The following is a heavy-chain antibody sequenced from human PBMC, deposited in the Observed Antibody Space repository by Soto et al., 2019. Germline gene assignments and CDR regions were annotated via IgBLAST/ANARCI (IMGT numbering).Heavy chain of an antibody. D-gene: IGHD2-21*01. CDR1: GFTFSSYA. V-gene: IGHV3-23*01. J-gene: IGHJ4*02. Sequence: GGSLRLSCGGSGFTFSSYAMSWVRQAPGKGLEWVSGISLSGGSTYYAGSVKGRFTISRDNSRNTLYLQTNSLRAEDTAVYYCVKEQGFRAFDYWGQGILVTVSS. CDR2: ISLSGGST. CDR3: VKEQGFRAFDY.